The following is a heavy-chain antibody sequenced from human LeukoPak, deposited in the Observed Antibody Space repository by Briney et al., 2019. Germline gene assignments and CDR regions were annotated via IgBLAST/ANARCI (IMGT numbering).Heavy chain of an antibody. CDR1: GGSISSSTYY. CDR2: IYYSGST. CDR3: ARAQYSGYDLNWFDP. D-gene: IGHD5-12*01. J-gene: IGHJ5*02. Sequence: PSETLSLTCTVSGGSISSSTYYWGWIRQPPGKGLEWIGSIYYSGSTYYNPSLKSRVITSVDTSKNQFSLKLSSVTAADTAVYYCARAQYSGYDLNWFDPWGQGTLVTVSS. V-gene: IGHV4-39*07.